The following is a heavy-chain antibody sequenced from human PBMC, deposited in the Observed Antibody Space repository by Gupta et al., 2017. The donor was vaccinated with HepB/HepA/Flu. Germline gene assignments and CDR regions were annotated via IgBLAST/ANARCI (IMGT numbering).Heavy chain of an antibody. V-gene: IGHV1-18*01. CDR3: GRWGPMYYYMDV. D-gene: IGHD2-2*01. Sequence: QVQLVQSGGEVKNSGASVKLSCKASGYTFTSYGFTWVRQAPGQGLEWIGWISAYNGKTDYAQKFQGRVTMTTETSKSTAYMELRSLRSDDTAVYYCGRWGPMYYYMDVWGKRTTVSVSS. CDR2: ISAYNGKT. CDR1: GYTFTSYG. J-gene: IGHJ6*03.